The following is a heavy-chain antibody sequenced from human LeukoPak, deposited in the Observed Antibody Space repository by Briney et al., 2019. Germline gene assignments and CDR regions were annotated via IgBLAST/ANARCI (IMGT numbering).Heavy chain of an antibody. CDR2: IYYSGST. D-gene: IGHD5-18*01. Sequence: SETLSLTCTVSGASISSYYWSWIRQPPGKGLEWIGYIYYSGSTNYNPSLKSRVTISVDTSKNQFSLKLSSVTAADTAVYYCARTEESGYSYRYFGYYYYMDVWGKGTTVTVSS. CDR1: GASISSYY. J-gene: IGHJ6*03. V-gene: IGHV4-59*01. CDR3: ARTEESGYSYRYFGYYYYMDV.